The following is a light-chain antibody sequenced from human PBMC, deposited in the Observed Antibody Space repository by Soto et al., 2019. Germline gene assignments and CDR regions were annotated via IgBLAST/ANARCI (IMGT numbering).Light chain of an antibody. CDR2: ANT. Sequence: QSALTQPPSVSGAPGQRVTISCTGSSSNIGADYDVHWYQQLPGAAPKLLIRANTHRPSGVPDRFSASKSGTSASLAITGLQADDEPDYYCQSYDSSLSGSVFGGGTKLTVL. J-gene: IGLJ3*02. CDR3: QSYDSSLSGSV. V-gene: IGLV1-40*01. CDR1: SSNIGADYD.